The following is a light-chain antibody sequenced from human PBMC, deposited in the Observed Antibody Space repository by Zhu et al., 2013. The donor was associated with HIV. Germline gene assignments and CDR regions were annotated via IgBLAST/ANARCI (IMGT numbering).Light chain of an antibody. CDR3: SSYTSSSTYV. J-gene: IGLJ1*01. V-gene: IGLV2-14*01. CDR2: EVS. CDR1: SSDVGGYNY. Sequence: QSALTQPASVSGSPGQSITISCTGTSSDVGGYNYVSWSQQHPGKAPKLMIYEVSNRPSWIPLRFSGSKSGNTASLTISGLQTEDEADYYCSSYTSSSTYVFGTGTKVIVL.